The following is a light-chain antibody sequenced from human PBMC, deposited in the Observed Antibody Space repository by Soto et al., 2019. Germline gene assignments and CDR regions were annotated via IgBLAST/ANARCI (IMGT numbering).Light chain of an antibody. V-gene: IGKV3-20*01. CDR1: QSVSSSY. Sequence: EIVLTQSPGTLSLSPGDTATLSCRASQSVSSSYLAWYQQKPGQAPRLLIYLASIRATGIPDRFSGSGSGTDYTLTINRLEPEDFAVYYCQQYGSSPRTFGQGTKVENK. CDR3: QQYGSSPRT. CDR2: LAS. J-gene: IGKJ1*01.